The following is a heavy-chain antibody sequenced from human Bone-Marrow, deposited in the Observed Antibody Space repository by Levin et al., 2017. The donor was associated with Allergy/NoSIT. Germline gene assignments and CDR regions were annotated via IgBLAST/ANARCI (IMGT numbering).Heavy chain of an antibody. J-gene: IGHJ4*02. CDR2: IYSGGET. CDR3: ARDRRYCSGGRYYCYFGY. Sequence: GGSLRLSCAGSGFIVSSNYMNWVRQAPGKGLEWVSVIYSGGETYYSDSVKGRFTISRDHSKNTVYLEMNNLSVEDTAVYYCARDRRYCSGGRYYCYFGYWGQGTLVTVSS. V-gene: IGHV3-53*01. CDR1: GFIVSSNY. D-gene: IGHD2-15*01.